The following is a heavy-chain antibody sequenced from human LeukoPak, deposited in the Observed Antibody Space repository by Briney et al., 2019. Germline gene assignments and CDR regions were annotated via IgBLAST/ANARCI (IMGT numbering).Heavy chain of an antibody. CDR2: INPNSGGT. D-gene: IGHD2-21*01. V-gene: IGHV1-2*02. CDR3: ARSSSVTIPGYYFDY. Sequence: ASVKVSCKASGYTFTGYYMHWVRQAPGQGLEWMGWINPNSGGTNYAQKFQGRVTMTRDTSISTAYMELSRLRSDDTAVYYCARSSSVTIPGYYFDYWGQGTLVTVSS. CDR1: GYTFTGYY. J-gene: IGHJ4*02.